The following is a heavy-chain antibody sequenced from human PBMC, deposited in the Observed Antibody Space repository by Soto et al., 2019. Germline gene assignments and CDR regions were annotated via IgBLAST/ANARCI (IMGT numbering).Heavy chain of an antibody. V-gene: IGHV4-59*01. CDR1: GGSISSYY. Sequence: SETLSLTCTVSGGSISSYYWSWSRQPPGKGLEWIGYIYYSGSTNYNPSLKSRVTISVDTSKNQFSLKLSSVTAVDTAVYYCERGKSSGGYVRGGYYGMDVWGQGTTVTVSS. CDR2: IYYSGST. D-gene: IGHD6-19*01. CDR3: ERGKSSGGYVRGGYYGMDV. J-gene: IGHJ6*02.